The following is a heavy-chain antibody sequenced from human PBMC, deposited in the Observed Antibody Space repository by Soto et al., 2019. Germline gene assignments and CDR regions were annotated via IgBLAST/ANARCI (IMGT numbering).Heavy chain of an antibody. Sequence: EVQLVESGGGLVQPGGSLRLSCAASGFSFSTSSMAWVRQPPGKGLEWVSAISPSASDTLYADSVKGRFTIFRDNSKNTLFLQMTSLRAEDTAVYYCAADVGGYIYGLARHWGPGTLVTVSS. CDR2: ISPSASDT. D-gene: IGHD4-17*01. V-gene: IGHV3-23*04. CDR1: GFSFSTSS. CDR3: AADVGGYIYGLARH. J-gene: IGHJ4*02.